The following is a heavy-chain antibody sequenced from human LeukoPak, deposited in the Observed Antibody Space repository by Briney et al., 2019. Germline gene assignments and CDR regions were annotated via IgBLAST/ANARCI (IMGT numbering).Heavy chain of an antibody. CDR2: IYYSGIT. V-gene: IGHV4-59*01. D-gene: IGHD2-21*02. CDR1: GGSFSGYY. J-gene: IGHJ4*02. Sequence: PSETLSLTCAVYGGSFSGYYWSWIRQPPGKGPEWIGYIYYSGITNYNPSLKSRVTISVDTSKNQFSLKLSSVTAADTAVYYCARSTATASFDYWGQGTLVTVSS. CDR3: ARSTATASFDY.